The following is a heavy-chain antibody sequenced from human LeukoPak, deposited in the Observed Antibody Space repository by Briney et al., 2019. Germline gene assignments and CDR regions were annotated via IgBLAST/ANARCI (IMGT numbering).Heavy chain of an antibody. V-gene: IGHV3-23*01. CDR3: GRDYHLDH. CDR1: GFTFSSYA. CDR2: ITFSGDNT. D-gene: IGHD1-14*01. J-gene: IGHJ4*02. Sequence: GGSLRLSCAASGFTFSSYAMGWVRQAPGKGLQRSSGITFSGDNTYYADSVKGRFTISRDNSKNTLYLQMNSLRAEDTAIYYCGRDYHLDHWGQGTLVTVSS.